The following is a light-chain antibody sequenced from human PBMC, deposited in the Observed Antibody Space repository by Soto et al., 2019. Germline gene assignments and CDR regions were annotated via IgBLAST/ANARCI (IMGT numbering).Light chain of an antibody. Sequence: AIQLTQSPSSLSASVGDRITITCRAGQGISSALAWYQQKSGKAPKLLIYDASSLERGVPSRFSGSGSGTDFTLTISSLQPEDFATYYCQQFNSYPHTFGQGNKLEIK. CDR2: DAS. J-gene: IGKJ2*01. CDR1: QGISSA. V-gene: IGKV1-13*02. CDR3: QQFNSYPHT.